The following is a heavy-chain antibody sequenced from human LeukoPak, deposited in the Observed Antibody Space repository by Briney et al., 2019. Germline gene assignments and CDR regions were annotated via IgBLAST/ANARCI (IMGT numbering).Heavy chain of an antibody. Sequence: SETLSLTCTVSGGSISSYYWSWIRQPAGKGLEWIGEINHSGSTNYNPSLKSRVTISVDTSKNQFSLKLSSVTAADTAVYYCARASQPDTAMVGNWFDPWGQGTLVTVSS. CDR1: GGSISSYY. V-gene: IGHV4-59*01. CDR2: INHSGST. CDR3: ARASQPDTAMVGNWFDP. J-gene: IGHJ5*02. D-gene: IGHD5-18*01.